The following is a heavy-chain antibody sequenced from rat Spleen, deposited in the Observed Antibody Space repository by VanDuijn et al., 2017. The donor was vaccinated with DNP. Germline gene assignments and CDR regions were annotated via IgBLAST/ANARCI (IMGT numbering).Heavy chain of an antibody. D-gene: IGHD1-4*01. CDR2: ISHDDSGT. CDR1: GFIFSNFW. V-gene: IGHV5-31*01. J-gene: IGHJ2*01. Sequence: EVQLVESGGGPVQPGRSLKLSCIASGFIFSNFWMTWIRQAPGKGLEWVASISHDDSGTYYRDSVKGRFTISRDNAKNTLYLQMDSLRSEDTATYYCAGRPPPTRGPFDYWGQGVVVTVSS. CDR3: AGRPPPTRGPFDY.